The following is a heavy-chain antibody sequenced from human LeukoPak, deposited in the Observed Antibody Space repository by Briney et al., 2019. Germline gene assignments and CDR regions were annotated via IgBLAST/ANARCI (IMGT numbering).Heavy chain of an antibody. J-gene: IGHJ6*04. CDR2: IYSGGST. CDR3: AKDQADIVVVVASYYYYYYGMDV. V-gene: IGHV3-53*05. CDR1: GFTVSSNY. D-gene: IGHD2-15*01. Sequence: PGGSLRLSCAASGFTVSSNYMSWVRQAPGKGLEWVSVIYSGGSTYYADSVKGRFTISRDNSKNTLYLQMNSLRAEDTAVYYCAKDQADIVVVVASYYYYYYGMDVWGKGTTVTVSS.